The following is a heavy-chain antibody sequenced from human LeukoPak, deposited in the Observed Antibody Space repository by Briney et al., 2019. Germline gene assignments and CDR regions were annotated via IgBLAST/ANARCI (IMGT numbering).Heavy chain of an antibody. V-gene: IGHV4-34*01. CDR2: INHSGGT. D-gene: IGHD5-18*01. CDR1: GGSFSGYY. CDR3: ARGRIQLWAPLGY. Sequence: PSETLSLTCAVYGGSFSGYYWSWIRQPPGEGLEWFGEINHSGGTNYNPSLKSRVTISVDTSKNQFSLKLSSVTAAETAVYYCARGRIQLWAPLGYWGQGTLVTVSS. J-gene: IGHJ4*02.